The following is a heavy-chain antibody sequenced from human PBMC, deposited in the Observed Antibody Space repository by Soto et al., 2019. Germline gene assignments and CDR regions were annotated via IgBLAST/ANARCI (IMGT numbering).Heavy chain of an antibody. CDR3: ARVEGRLAGPRYYYYGMDV. V-gene: IGHV1-69*01. D-gene: IGHD2-21*01. CDR2: IIPIFGTA. J-gene: IGHJ6*02. Sequence: QVQLVQSGAEVKKPGSSVKVSCKASGGTFSSYAISWVRQAPGQGLEWMGGIIPIFGTANYAQKLQGRVTITADESTSTAYMELSSLRSEDTAVYYCARVEGRLAGPRYYYYGMDVWGQGTTVTVSS. CDR1: GGTFSSYA.